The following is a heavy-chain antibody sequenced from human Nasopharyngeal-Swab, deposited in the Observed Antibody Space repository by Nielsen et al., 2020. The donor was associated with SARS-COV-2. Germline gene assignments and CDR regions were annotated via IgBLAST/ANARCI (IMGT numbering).Heavy chain of an antibody. D-gene: IGHD5-12*01. CDR3: TRGDEGFSGYDDY. V-gene: IGHV3-49*04. CDR2: IRSKIYGGTT. CDR1: GFTFSNYG. Sequence: GGSLRLSCAASGFTFSNYGMHWVRQAPGKGLECVGFIRSKIYGGTTEYAASVKGRFTISRDDSKSFAYLQMDNLKIEDTGVYFCTRGDEGFSGYDDYWGQGTLVTVSP. J-gene: IGHJ4*02.